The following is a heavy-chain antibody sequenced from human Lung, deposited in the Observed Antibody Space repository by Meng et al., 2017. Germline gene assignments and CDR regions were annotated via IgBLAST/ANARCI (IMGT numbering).Heavy chain of an antibody. CDR3: ARGSYQPLLLSALDY. D-gene: IGHD2-15*01. CDR1: ELTFSDYS. CDR2: ISNTGKYI. V-gene: IGHV3-21*01. Sequence: EVQLVESGGGLVKPGGSLRLSCAASELTFSDYSMNWVRQAPGKGLEWVSFISNTGKYIYYADSVKGRFTISRDNAKNSLYLQINSLRAEDTAVYYCARGSYQPLLLSALDYWGQGTLVTVSS. J-gene: IGHJ4*02.